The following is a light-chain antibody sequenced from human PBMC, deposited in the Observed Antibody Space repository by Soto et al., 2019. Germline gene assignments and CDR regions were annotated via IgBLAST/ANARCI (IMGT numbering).Light chain of an antibody. CDR2: EVS. V-gene: IGLV2-8*01. CDR3: SSYAGSNNPV. J-gene: IGLJ2*01. Sequence: QSALNQPPSASGSPGQSVTISCTGTSSDVGGYNYVSWYQQHPGKAPKLMIYEVSKRPSGVPDRFSGSKSGNTASLTVSGLQAEDEADYYCSSYAGSNNPVFGGGTKLPVL. CDR1: SSDVGGYNY.